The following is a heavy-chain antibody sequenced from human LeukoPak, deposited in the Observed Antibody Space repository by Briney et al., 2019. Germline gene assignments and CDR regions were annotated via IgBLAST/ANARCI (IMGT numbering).Heavy chain of an antibody. Sequence: GGSLRLSCATSGFTFSSSWMSWVRQAPGKGLECVANIKEDGREKYYVDSVKGRFTISRDNAKNSLYLQMSSLRAEDTAVYYCARGGRPDYWGQGTLITVSS. D-gene: IGHD3-10*01. CDR3: ARGGRPDY. V-gene: IGHV3-7*01. CDR1: GFTFSSSW. J-gene: IGHJ4*02. CDR2: IKEDGREK.